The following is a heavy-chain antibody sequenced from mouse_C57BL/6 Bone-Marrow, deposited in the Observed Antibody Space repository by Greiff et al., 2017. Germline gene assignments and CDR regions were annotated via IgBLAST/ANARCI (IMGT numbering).Heavy chain of an antibody. Sequence: QVQLQQPGAELVKPGASVKMSCKASGYTFTSYWITWVKQRPGQGLEWIGDIYPGSGSSNYNEKFKSKAALTVDTSSSTAYMQLSSLTSEDSAVYYCARPYYSNYWYFDVWGTGTTVTVSS. D-gene: IGHD2-5*01. CDR3: ARPYYSNYWYFDV. CDR2: IYPGSGSS. CDR1: GYTFTSYW. J-gene: IGHJ1*03. V-gene: IGHV1-55*01.